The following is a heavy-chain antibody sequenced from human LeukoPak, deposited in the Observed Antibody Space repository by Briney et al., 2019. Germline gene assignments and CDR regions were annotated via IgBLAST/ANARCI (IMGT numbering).Heavy chain of an antibody. Sequence: SETLSLTCAVYGGSFSGYYWSWIRQPPGKGLEWIGYIYYSGSTNYNPSLKSRVTISVDTSKNQFSLKLSSVTAADTAVYYCARGHQVLLWFGDLSPANNWFDPWGQGTLVTVSS. V-gene: IGHV4-59*01. CDR2: IYYSGST. J-gene: IGHJ5*02. D-gene: IGHD3-10*01. CDR1: GGSFSGYY. CDR3: ARGHQVLLWFGDLSPANNWFDP.